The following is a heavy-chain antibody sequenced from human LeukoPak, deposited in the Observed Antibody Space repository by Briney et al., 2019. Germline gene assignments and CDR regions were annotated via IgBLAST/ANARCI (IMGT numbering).Heavy chain of an antibody. J-gene: IGHJ4*02. Sequence: GGSLRLSCAASGFTFSSYWMSWVRQAPGKGLEWVANIKQDGSEKYYVDSVKGRFTISRDNAKNSLYLQMNSLRAEDTAVYYCARDDTVVVPAAFDYWGQGTLITVSS. CDR3: ARDDTVVVPAAFDY. D-gene: IGHD2-2*01. V-gene: IGHV3-7*01. CDR1: GFTFSSYW. CDR2: IKQDGSEK.